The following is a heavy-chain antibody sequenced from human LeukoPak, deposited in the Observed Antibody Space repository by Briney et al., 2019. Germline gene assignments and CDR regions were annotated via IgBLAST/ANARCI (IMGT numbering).Heavy chain of an antibody. CDR2: ISSSSSYT. CDR3: ALSTATGRYFDY. CDR1: GFTFSDYY. D-gene: IGHD5-18*01. V-gene: IGHV3-11*03. J-gene: IGHJ4*02. Sequence: GGSLRLSCAASGFTFSDYYMSWIRQAPGKGLESVSYISSSSSYTNYADSVKGRFTISRDNAKNSLYLQMNSLRAEDTAVYYCALSTATGRYFDYWGQGTLVTVSS.